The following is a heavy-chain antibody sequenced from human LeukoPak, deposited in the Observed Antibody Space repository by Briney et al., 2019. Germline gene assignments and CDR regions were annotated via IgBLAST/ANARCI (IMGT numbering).Heavy chain of an antibody. CDR1: GGSISSYY. V-gene: IGHV4-59*01. CDR2: IYYSGST. J-gene: IGHJ5*02. CDR3: ARGSTHYDYVWGSYRFHNWFDP. D-gene: IGHD3-16*02. Sequence: VKPSETLSLICTVSGGSISSYYWSWIRQPPGKGLEWIGYIYYSGSTNYNPSLKSRVTISVDTSKNQFSLKLSSVTAADTAVYYCARGSTHYDYVWGSYRFHNWFDPWGQGTLVTVSS.